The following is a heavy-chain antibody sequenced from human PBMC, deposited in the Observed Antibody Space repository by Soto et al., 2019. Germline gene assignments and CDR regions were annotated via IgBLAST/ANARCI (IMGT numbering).Heavy chain of an antibody. J-gene: IGHJ3*02. D-gene: IGHD4-4*01. Sequence: ASVKVSCKASGYTFTAYSMHWVLQAPGQRLEWMGWINAGNGNTKYSQKFQGRVTITRDTSASTAYLALSSLRSDDTAVYYCARDWHDYISFDIWGQGTMVTVSS. CDR3: ARDWHDYISFDI. CDR2: INAGNGNT. V-gene: IGHV1-3*01. CDR1: GYTFTAYS.